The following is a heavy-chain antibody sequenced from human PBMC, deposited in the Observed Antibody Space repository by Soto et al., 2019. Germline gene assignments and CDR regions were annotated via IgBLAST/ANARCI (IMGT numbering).Heavy chain of an antibody. CDR3: ARSQGSSTSLEIYYYYYYGMDV. CDR2: IIPIPGTA. D-gene: IGHD2-2*01. J-gene: IGHJ6*02. CDR1: GGTFGSYA. V-gene: IGHV1-69*01. Sequence: QVQLVQSGAEVKKPGSSVKVSCKASGGTFGSYAISWVRQAPGQGLEWMGGIIPIPGTANYAQKFQGRVTIDAAESTSTAYMELSSLRSEDTAVYYCARSQGSSTSLEIYYYYYYGMDVWGQGTTVTVSS.